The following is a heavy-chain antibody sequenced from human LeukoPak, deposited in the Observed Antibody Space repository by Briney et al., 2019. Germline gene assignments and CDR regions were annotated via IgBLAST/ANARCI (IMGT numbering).Heavy chain of an antibody. Sequence: GGSLRLSCAASGFTVSSNYMSWVRQAPGKGLEWVSVIYSGGSTYYADSVKGRFTISRDNSKNTLYLQMNSLRAEDTAVYYGARGGRVVPAAIWYFYGMDVWGQGTTVTVSS. CDR1: GFTVSSNY. CDR2: IYSGGST. D-gene: IGHD2-2*01. J-gene: IGHJ6*02. V-gene: IGHV3-53*01. CDR3: ARGGRVVPAAIWYFYGMDV.